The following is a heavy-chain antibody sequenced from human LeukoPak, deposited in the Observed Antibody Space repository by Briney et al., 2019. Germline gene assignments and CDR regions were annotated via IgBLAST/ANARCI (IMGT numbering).Heavy chain of an antibody. Sequence: GGSLRLSCAASGFTLSSYDMNWVRQAPWKGLDWVSYISSSSSSIYYAGSVKGRFTISRDDAKNSLYLQMNNLRADDTAVYYCARDASGDFFDYWGQGTLVTVSS. CDR1: GFTLSSYD. CDR3: ARDASGDFFDY. V-gene: IGHV3-48*04. D-gene: IGHD3-10*01. CDR2: ISSSSSSI. J-gene: IGHJ4*02.